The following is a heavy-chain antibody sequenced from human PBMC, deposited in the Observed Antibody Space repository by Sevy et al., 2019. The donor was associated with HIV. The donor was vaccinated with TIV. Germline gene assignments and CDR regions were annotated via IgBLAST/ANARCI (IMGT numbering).Heavy chain of an antibody. J-gene: IGHJ6*02. V-gene: IGHV3-49*03. CDR1: GFNFGDYA. CDR2: IRSKTYGGTT. Sequence: GGSLRLSCTASGFNFGDYAMSWCRQAPGKGLEWIGFIRSKTYGGTTEYAASVKGRFTISRDDSNSIAFLQMNSLKTEDTAVYYCARVRGTISPYYYFGMDVWGQGTTVTVSS. D-gene: IGHD3-16*01. CDR3: ARVRGTISPYYYFGMDV.